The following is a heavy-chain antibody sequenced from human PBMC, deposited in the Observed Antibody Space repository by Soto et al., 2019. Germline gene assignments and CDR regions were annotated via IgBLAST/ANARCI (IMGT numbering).Heavy chain of an antibody. D-gene: IGHD5-12*01. J-gene: IGHJ3*02. CDR2: IVVGSGNT. V-gene: IGHV1-58*01. Sequence: GASVKLSCKASGFTFASSAVQWGLQARGQRLEWIGWIVVGSGNTNYAQKFQERVTITRDMSTSTAYMELSSLRSEDTAVYYWAESAPAHNLGTIGVAKKGLGAFDIWG. CDR1: GFTFASSA. CDR3: AESAPAHNLGTIGVAKKGLGAFDI.